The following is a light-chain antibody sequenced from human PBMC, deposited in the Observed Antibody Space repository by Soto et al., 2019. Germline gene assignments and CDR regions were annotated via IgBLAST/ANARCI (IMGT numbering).Light chain of an antibody. CDR2: GAS. Sequence: EIVLTQSPGTLSLSPGERVTLSCRASQSVSSTYLAWYQQKRGQAPRLLIYGASTRATGIPDRFSGSGSGTDFTLTISRLEPEDFAVYYCQQYDNSLYTFGQGTKVDIK. CDR3: QQYDNSLYT. CDR1: QSVSSTY. V-gene: IGKV3-20*01. J-gene: IGKJ2*01.